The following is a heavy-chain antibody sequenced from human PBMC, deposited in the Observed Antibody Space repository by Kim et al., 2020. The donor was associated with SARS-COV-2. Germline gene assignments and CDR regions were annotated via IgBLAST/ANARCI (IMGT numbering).Heavy chain of an antibody. CDR3: ARASPRYFDWLSPFDY. Sequence: SETLSLTCTVSGGSISSYYWSWIRQPPGKGLEWIGYIYYSGSTNYNPSLKSRVTISVDTSKNQFSLKLSSVTAADTAVYYCARASPRYFDWLSPFDYWGQGTLVTVSS. V-gene: IGHV4-59*01. J-gene: IGHJ4*02. D-gene: IGHD3-9*01. CDR2: IYYSGST. CDR1: GGSISSYY.